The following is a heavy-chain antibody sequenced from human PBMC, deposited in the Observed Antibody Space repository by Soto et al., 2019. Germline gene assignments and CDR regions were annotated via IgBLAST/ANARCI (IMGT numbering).Heavy chain of an antibody. V-gene: IGHV3-74*01. CDR3: TRGPRSTSTGTGAF. J-gene: IGHJ4*02. CDR2: INDDGSST. Sequence: PVGSLRLSCAASGFTFSMYWMHWVRQVPGKGPEWVSRINDDGSSTNYADSVKGRFTISRDNAENTLYLQMNDLRAEDTAVYYCTRGPRSTSTGTGAFWGQGTLVTVSS. D-gene: IGHD1-1*01. CDR1: GFTFSMYW.